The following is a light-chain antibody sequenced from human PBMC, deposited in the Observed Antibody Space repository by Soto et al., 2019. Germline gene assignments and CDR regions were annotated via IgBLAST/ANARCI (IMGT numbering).Light chain of an antibody. V-gene: IGLV1-44*01. CDR2: NNN. Sequence: QSVLSQPPSASGTPGQWVTISCSGSSSNIGSNTVNWYQQLPGTAPKLLIYNNNQRPSGVPDRFSGSKSGTSASLAVSGLQSEDEADYYCAAWDDSLNGHVVFGGGTKLTVL. J-gene: IGLJ2*01. CDR1: SSNIGSNT. CDR3: AAWDDSLNGHVV.